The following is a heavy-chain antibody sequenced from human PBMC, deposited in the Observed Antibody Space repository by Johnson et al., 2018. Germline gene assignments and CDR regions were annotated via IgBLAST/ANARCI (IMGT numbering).Heavy chain of an antibody. CDR3: AKARGTGYSQPHENFKH. J-gene: IGHJ1*01. D-gene: IGHD3-22*01. Sequence: EVQLLESGGGLVQPGRSLRLSCAASGFTFDDYGMHWVRQDQGKGLEWVSGIRWNSGKIGDAASVKGRFTISRDNAKNSIFLQISSRRVDDTALYYGAKARGTGYSQPHENFKHWGQGTLVTGSS. V-gene: IGHV3-9*01. CDR2: IRWNSGKI. CDR1: GFTFDDYG.